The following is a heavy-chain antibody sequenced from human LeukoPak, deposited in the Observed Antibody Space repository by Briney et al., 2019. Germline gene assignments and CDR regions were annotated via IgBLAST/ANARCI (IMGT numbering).Heavy chain of an antibody. J-gene: IGHJ4*02. CDR1: EYTFTGYD. CDR3: TRTAGTTESLGFDS. Sequence: GASVKVCCKAAEYTFTGYDMHWGRQAPGQGLEWMGRINPNSGGTNYAQKYQGRVSMTRAKSIRTAYMELSRRGSDATAEYYCTRTAGTTESLGFDSWGQGTLVTVSS. CDR2: INPNSGGT. D-gene: IGHD4-11*01. V-gene: IGHV1-2*06.